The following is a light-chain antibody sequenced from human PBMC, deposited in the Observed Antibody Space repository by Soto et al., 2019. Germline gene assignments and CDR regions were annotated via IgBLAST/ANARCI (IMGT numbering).Light chain of an antibody. V-gene: IGKV1-5*03. CDR1: QSISRW. J-gene: IGKJ4*01. Sequence: DIEMTQSPSTLSASVGDRVSITCRASQSISRWVAWYQQKPGKVPKLLIYRASSLESGVPSRFSGSAYGTEFTLTISSLQPDDFATYYCQQYNYYPFTFGGGSKVEIK. CDR2: RAS. CDR3: QQYNYYPFT.